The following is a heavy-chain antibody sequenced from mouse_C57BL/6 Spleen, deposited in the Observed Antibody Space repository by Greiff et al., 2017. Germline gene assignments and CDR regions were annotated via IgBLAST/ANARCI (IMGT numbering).Heavy chain of an antibody. V-gene: IGHV5-9-1*02. CDR2: ISSGGDYI. CDR1: GFTFSSYA. Sequence: EVQVVESGAGLVKPGGSLKFSCAASGFTFSSYAMSWVRQTPENRLEWVAYISSGGDYIYYAGTVKGRFTISRDNARNTLYLQLSRLQSDDTAMYYCTRDLGDYGNPFAYWGQGTLVTVSA. J-gene: IGHJ3*01. CDR3: TRDLGDYGNPFAY. D-gene: IGHD2-1*01.